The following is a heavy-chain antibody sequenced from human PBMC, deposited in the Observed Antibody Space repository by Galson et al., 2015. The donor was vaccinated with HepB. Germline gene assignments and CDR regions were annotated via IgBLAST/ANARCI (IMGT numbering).Heavy chain of an antibody. CDR3: AKGGIWFGGDY. CDR2: ITSDGDRT. J-gene: IGHJ4*02. V-gene: IGHV3-23*01. D-gene: IGHD3-10*01. Sequence: SLRLSCAASKFTFSNYAMSWVRQAPGKGLEWVSSITSDGDRTYYADSVKGRFTVSRDNSKSTLYLQMNSLRAEDTAVYYCAKGGIWFGGDYWGQGTLVTVSS. CDR1: KFTFSNYA.